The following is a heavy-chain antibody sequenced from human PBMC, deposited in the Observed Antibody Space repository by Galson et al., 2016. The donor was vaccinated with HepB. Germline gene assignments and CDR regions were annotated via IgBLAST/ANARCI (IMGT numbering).Heavy chain of an antibody. J-gene: IGHJ4*02. Sequence: SLRLSCAASGFTFSNYAIHWVRQAPGKGLEWVAVISHDGNKKYYADSVKGRFTTSRDNSKDTLYLQMNSLRPEDTAVYYCASAVVVMTTMGFDYWGLGTLVTVSS. CDR3: ASAVVVMTTMGFDY. D-gene: IGHD2-21*02. V-gene: IGHV3-30*04. CDR1: GFTFSNYA. CDR2: ISHDGNKK.